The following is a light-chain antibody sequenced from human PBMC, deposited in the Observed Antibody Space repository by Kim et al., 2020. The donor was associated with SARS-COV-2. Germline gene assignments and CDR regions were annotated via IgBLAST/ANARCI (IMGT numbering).Light chain of an antibody. Sequence: ASVGDTVTITCQASQDITNYLNWYQQKPGKAPKLLIYDASSLETGVPSRFSGSGSGTDFTFTIRSLQPEDIATYYCQQYANFLYTFGQGTKLEI. V-gene: IGKV1-33*01. CDR1: QDITNY. CDR3: QQYANFLYT. J-gene: IGKJ2*01. CDR2: DAS.